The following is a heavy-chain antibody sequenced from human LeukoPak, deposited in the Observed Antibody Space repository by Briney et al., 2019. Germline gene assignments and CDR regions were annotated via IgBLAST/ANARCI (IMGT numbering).Heavy chain of an antibody. Sequence: PGGSLRLSCVASGFTFSSYSMSWARQAPGKGLEWVSVISSSGGATYYADSVKGRFTISRDNSKSTLYLQMNSLRAEDTAIYYCARAAMVRGVDYFDYWGQGTLVTVSS. D-gene: IGHD3-10*01. J-gene: IGHJ4*02. CDR3: ARAAMVRGVDYFDY. CDR2: ISSSGGAT. CDR1: GFTFSSYS. V-gene: IGHV3-23*01.